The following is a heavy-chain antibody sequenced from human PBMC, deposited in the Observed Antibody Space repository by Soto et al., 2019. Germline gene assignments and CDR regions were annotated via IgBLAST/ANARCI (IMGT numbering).Heavy chain of an antibody. CDR3: ARSETGYSRFDY. Sequence: QVQLVQSGAEVKNPGASVKVSCRASGYTFTGNAIHWIREAPGQRLEWIGKIDPGNGTTKYSQNFQGRVTITRDTSASSAYMELNTLGSEDRYISYCARSETGYSRFDYWGQGTLVTVSS. D-gene: IGHD3-9*01. V-gene: IGHV1-3*01. CDR2: IDPGNGTT. J-gene: IGHJ4*02. CDR1: GYTFTGNA.